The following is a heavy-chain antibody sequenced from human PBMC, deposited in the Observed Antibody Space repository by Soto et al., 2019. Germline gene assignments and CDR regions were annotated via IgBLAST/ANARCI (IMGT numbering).Heavy chain of an antibody. CDR2: IWYDGSNK. J-gene: IGHJ6*02. V-gene: IGHV3-33*01. D-gene: IGHD6-6*01. CDR1: GFTFSSYG. Sequence: GGSLRLSCAASGFTFSSYGMHWVRQAPGKGLEWVAVIWYDGSNKYYADSVKGRFTISRDNSKNTLYLQMNSLRAEDTAVYYCARDLGYSSSPLYSYYGMDVWGQGTTVTVSS. CDR3: ARDLGYSSSPLYSYYGMDV.